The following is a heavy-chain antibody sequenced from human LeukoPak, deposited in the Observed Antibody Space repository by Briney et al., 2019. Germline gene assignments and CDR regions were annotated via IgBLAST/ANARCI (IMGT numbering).Heavy chain of an antibody. Sequence: GGSLRLSCEASGFAFNFYAMSWVRQTPGKGLEWVSAISGSGGSTYYADSVKGRFTISRDNSKNTLYLQMNSLRAEDTAVYYCAKERSRGGDCLDYWGQGTLVTVSS. CDR2: ISGSGGST. CDR1: GFAFNFYA. CDR3: AKERSRGGDCLDY. J-gene: IGHJ4*02. V-gene: IGHV3-23*01. D-gene: IGHD2-21*02.